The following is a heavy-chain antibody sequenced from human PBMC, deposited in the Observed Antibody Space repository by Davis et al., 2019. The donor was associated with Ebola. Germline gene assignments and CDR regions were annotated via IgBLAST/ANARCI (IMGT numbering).Heavy chain of an antibody. CDR1: GGSISSGDYY. D-gene: IGHD3-3*01. Sequence: PSETLSLTCTVSGGSISSGDYYWSWIRQPPGKGLEWIGYIYYSGSTNYNPSLKSRVTISVDTSKNQFSLKLSSVTAADTAVYYCARVPKYDFWSGYYGFSYYYYYMDVWGKGTTVTVSS. CDR3: ARVPKYDFWSGYYGFSYYYYYMDV. J-gene: IGHJ6*03. V-gene: IGHV4-61*08. CDR2: IYYSGST.